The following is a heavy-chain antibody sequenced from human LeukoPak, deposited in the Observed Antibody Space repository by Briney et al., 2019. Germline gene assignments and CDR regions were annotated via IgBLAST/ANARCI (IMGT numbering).Heavy chain of an antibody. Sequence: WGSLRLSCAASGFTFSSYSMNWIRQAPGKGLEWVSSICSSSSYIYYADSVKSRFTTSSDNAKNSLYLQINSLRAEDTAVHYCARDLFSSLTGFDYWGQGTLVTVS. CDR3: ARDLFSSLTGFDY. V-gene: IGHV3-21*01. CDR1: GFTFSSYS. CDR2: ICSSSSYI. D-gene: IGHD6-13*01. J-gene: IGHJ4*02.